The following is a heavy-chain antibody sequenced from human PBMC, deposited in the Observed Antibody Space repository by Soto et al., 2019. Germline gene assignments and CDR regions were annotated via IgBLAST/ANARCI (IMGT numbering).Heavy chain of an antibody. J-gene: IGHJ4*02. D-gene: IGHD3-10*01. CDR3: AKDRYHGSGYFHY. CDR1: GFTFSSYG. V-gene: IGHV3-30*18. Sequence: GGSLRLSCAASGFTFSSYGMHWVRQAPGKGLEWVAVISYDGSNKYYADSVKGRFTISRDNSKNTLYLQMNSLRAEDTAVYYCAKDRYHGSGYFHYWGQGTLVTVSS. CDR2: ISYDGSNK.